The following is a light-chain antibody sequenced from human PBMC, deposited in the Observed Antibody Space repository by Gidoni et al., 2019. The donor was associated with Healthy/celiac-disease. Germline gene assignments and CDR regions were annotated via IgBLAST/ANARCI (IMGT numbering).Light chain of an antibody. Sequence: DIQMTQSPSSLSASVGDRVTITCQASQDISNYLHWYQQKQGKAPKLLIYYASNLETGVPSRFSVSGSVTYFTFTISSLQPEAIATYYFQQYDNLPITFAQGTRLEIK. CDR2: YAS. CDR3: QQYDNLPIT. V-gene: IGKV1-33*01. J-gene: IGKJ5*01. CDR1: QDISNY.